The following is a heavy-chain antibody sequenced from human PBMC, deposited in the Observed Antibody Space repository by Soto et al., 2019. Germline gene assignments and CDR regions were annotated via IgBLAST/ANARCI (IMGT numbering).Heavy chain of an antibody. Sequence: ASVKVSCKVSGYTLTELSMHWVRQAPGKGLEWMGGFDPEDGETIYAQKFQGRVTMTEDTSTDTAYMELSSLRSEDTAVYYCATVERRGRITMVRGVARLDYWGQGTLVTVSS. D-gene: IGHD3-10*01. CDR1: GYTLTELS. CDR2: FDPEDGET. J-gene: IGHJ4*02. CDR3: ATVERRGRITMVRGVARLDY. V-gene: IGHV1-24*01.